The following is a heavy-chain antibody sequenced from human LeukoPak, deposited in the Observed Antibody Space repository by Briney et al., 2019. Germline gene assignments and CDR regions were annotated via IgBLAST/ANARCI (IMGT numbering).Heavy chain of an antibody. CDR2: IKQDGSEK. CDR3: ARDSPYDVS. CDR1: GFTFSSYS. Sequence: GGSLRLSCAASGFTFSSYSMNWVRQAPGKGLEWVANIKQDGSEKYYVDSVKGRFTISRDNAKNSLYLQMNSLRAEDTAVYYCARDSPYDVSWGQGTLVTVSS. J-gene: IGHJ5*02. D-gene: IGHD3-16*01. V-gene: IGHV3-7*03.